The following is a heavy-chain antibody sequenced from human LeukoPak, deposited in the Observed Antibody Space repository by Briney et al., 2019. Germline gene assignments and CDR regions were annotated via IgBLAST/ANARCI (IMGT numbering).Heavy chain of an antibody. CDR1: GGSFSGYY. D-gene: IGHD2-8*02. CDR3: ARGQGKLTLVYFDY. J-gene: IGHJ4*02. V-gene: IGHV4-34*01. Sequence: PSETLSLTCAVYGGSFSGYYLHWIRQPPGKGLEWIGEINHSGSTNYNPSLKRRVTISVDTSKDQFSLKLSSVTAADTAVYYCARGQGKLTLVYFDYWGQGTLVTGSS. CDR2: INHSGST.